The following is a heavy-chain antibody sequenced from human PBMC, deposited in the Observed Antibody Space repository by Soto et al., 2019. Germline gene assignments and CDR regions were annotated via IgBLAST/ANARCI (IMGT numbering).Heavy chain of an antibody. CDR1: GYAFTSYG. V-gene: IGHV1-18*04. CDR2: IAPHSGRT. CDR3: ARAATGSYHSAY. J-gene: IGHJ4*02. D-gene: IGHD3-10*01. Sequence: QVQLVQSGPEVKKPGASVRVSCMTSGYAFTSYGVNWVRQVPGQGLEWMGWIAPHSGRTTYLPKFQGRVTITPDPSTNTAYMELTSLSSDDTGIYFCARAATGSYHSAYWGQGTVVTVSA.